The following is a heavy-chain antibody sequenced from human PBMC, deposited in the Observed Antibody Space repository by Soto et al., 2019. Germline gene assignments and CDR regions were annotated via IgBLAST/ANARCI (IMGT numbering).Heavy chain of an antibody. CDR3: ARHGTRLRSLDY. Sequence: QLQLQESGPGLVKSSETLSLTCTVSGDSISSSSYYWGWIRQPPGKGLEWIGSIYYSGSTYYNPSLKRRVTIAVDTSKNQFSLRLSSVTAADTAVYYWARHGTRLRSLDYGGQGTLVTVSS. D-gene: IGHD4-17*01. J-gene: IGHJ4*02. CDR2: IYYSGST. V-gene: IGHV4-39*01. CDR1: GDSISSSSYY.